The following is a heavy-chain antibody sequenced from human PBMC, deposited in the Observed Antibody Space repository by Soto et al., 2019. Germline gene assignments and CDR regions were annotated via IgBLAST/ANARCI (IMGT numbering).Heavy chain of an antibody. CDR2: IYYSGST. CDR3: ARVSYITIFGVASFHWFDP. V-gene: IGHV4-61*08. D-gene: IGHD3-3*01. Sequence: SETLSLTCTVSGGSISTGGYYWSWIRQHPGKGLEWIGYIYYSGSTYYNPSLKSRVTISVDTSKNQFSLKLSSVTAADTAVYYCARVSYITIFGVASFHWFDPWGQGTLVTVSS. CDR1: GGSISTGGYY. J-gene: IGHJ5*02.